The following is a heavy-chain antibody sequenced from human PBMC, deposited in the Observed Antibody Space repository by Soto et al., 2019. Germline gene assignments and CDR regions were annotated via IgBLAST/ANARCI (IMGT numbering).Heavy chain of an antibody. D-gene: IGHD6-19*01. CDR3: ARDVTTSGRHPPEST. CDR2: IFYSGST. J-gene: IGHJ5*02. V-gene: IGHV4-61*01. CDR1: GDSVSSSNYY. Sequence: QVQLQESGPGLVRPSETLSLTCTVSGDSVSSSNYYWRWIRQSPVKGLEWIGYIFYSGSTNYNPSLKSRVTISVDTSKNQFSLNLRSVTAADTAVYYCARDVTTSGRHPPESTWGQGTLVTVS.